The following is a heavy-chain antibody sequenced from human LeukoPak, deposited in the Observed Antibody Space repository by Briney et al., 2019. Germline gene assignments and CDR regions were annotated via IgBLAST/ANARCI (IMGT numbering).Heavy chain of an antibody. CDR2: INDNGGRT. CDR3: VKDVGGSNAFDC. CDR1: GFTFSRYA. J-gene: IGHJ4*02. V-gene: IGHV3-64D*09. Sequence: GGSLRLSCAASGFTFSRYAMHWVRQAPGKGLEYVSGINDNGGRTHYGDSVKGRFSISRDNSKNTLHLQMSTLRAEDTALYYCVKDVGGSNAFDCLGQGILVTVAS. D-gene: IGHD1-26*01.